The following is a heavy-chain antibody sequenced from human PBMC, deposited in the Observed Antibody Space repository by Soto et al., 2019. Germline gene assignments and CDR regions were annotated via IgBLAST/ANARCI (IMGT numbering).Heavy chain of an antibody. CDR2: IRSKAYGGTT. J-gene: IGHJ5*02. D-gene: IGHD6-19*01. CDR1: GFTFGDYA. Sequence: PGGSLRLSCTASGFTFGDYAMSWFRQAPGKGLEWVGFIRSKAYGGTTEYAASVKGRFTISRDDSKSIAYLQMNSLKTEDTAVYYCTRFGAVAGTSWFVPWCQGTLVTVSS. V-gene: IGHV3-49*03. CDR3: TRFGAVAGTSWFVP.